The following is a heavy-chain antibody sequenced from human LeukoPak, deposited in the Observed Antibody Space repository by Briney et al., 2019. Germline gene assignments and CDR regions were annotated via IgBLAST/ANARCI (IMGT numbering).Heavy chain of an antibody. Sequence: GGSLRLSCAASGFTFSNAWMSWVRQAPGKGLEWVGRIKSKTDGGTTDYAAPVKGRFTISSDDSKNTLYLQMNSLKTEDTAVYYCTTDRQYNWNDPTRTSVGYWGQGTLVTVSS. J-gene: IGHJ4*02. CDR1: GFTFSNAW. CDR3: TTDRQYNWNDPTRTSVGY. D-gene: IGHD1-20*01. V-gene: IGHV3-15*01. CDR2: IKSKTDGGTT.